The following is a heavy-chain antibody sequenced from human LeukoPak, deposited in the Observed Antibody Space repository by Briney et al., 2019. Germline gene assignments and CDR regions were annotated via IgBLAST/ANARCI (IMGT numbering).Heavy chain of an antibody. V-gene: IGHV3-33*01. CDR3: ARDLNKGARGDY. J-gene: IGHJ4*02. CDR1: GFSFSTYG. CDR2: IRYDETNT. D-gene: IGHD2/OR15-2a*01. Sequence: PGRSLRLSCAASGFSFSTYGMHWVRQAPGKGLEWVARIRYDETNTYYADSVKGRFTISRDNSKNTLYLQMSSLRAEDTAVYYCARDLNKGARGDYWGQGTLVTVSS.